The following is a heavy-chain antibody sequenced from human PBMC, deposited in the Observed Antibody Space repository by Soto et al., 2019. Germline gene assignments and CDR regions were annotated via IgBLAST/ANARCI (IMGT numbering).Heavy chain of an antibody. CDR2: ISGSGIST. J-gene: IGHJ4*02. CDR1: GFTFSSDW. V-gene: IGHV3-NL1*01. D-gene: IGHD3-22*01. CDR3: ARDYYKYYDSSGYYRSPAY. Sequence: PGGSLRLSCAASGFTFSSDWMHWVRQAPGKGLEWVSAISGSGISTDYADSVKGRFTISRDNSRNTLFLQMNSLRAEDTAVYYCARDYYKYYDSSGYYRSPAYWGQGTLVTVSS.